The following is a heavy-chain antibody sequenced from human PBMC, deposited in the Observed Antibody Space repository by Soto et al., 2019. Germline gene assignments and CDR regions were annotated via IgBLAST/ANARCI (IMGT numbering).Heavy chain of an antibody. CDR2: IIPIFGTA. CDR1: GGTFSSYA. CDR3: ARDVDTAMGTLSGMDV. Sequence: SVKVSCKASGGTFSSYAISWVRQAPGQGLEWMGGIIPIFGTANYAQKFQGRVTITADESTSTAYMELSSLRSEDTAVYYCARDVDTAMGTLSGMDVWGQGTTVTVSS. J-gene: IGHJ6*02. D-gene: IGHD5-18*01. V-gene: IGHV1-69*13.